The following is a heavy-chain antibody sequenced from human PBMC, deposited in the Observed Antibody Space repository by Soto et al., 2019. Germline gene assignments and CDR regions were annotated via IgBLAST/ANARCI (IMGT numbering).Heavy chain of an antibody. J-gene: IGHJ5*02. CDR3: AREVSNWFDP. Sequence: SETLSLTCTVSGGSISSGDYYWSWIRQPPGKGLEWIGYIYYSGSTYHNPSLKSRVTISVDTSKNQFSLKLSSVTAADTAVYYCAREVSNWFDPWGQGTLVTVSS. CDR1: GGSISSGDYY. CDR2: IYYSGST. V-gene: IGHV4-30-4*01.